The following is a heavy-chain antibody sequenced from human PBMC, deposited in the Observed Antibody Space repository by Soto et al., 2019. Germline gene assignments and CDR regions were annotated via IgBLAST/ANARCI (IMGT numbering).Heavy chain of an antibody. CDR3: ARAASGSYLYHYYFGMDV. CDR2: IIPILGTT. V-gene: IGHV1-69*13. CDR1: GGTFSSYA. J-gene: IGHJ6*02. D-gene: IGHD1-26*01. Sequence: SVKVSCKASGGTFSSYAISWVRQAPGQGLEWMGGIIPILGTTNYAQKFQGRVTITADESTSTAYMELSSLRSDDTAVYYCARAASGSYLYHYYFGMDVWGQGTTVTVSS.